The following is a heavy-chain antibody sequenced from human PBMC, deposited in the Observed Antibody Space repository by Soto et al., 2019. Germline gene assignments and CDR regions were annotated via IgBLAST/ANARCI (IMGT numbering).Heavy chain of an antibody. CDR1: GFTFSSYA. D-gene: IGHD2-2*01. J-gene: IGHJ4*02. Sequence: QVQLVESGGGVVQPGRSLRLSCAASGFTFSSYAMHWVRQAPGKGLEWVAVISYDGSNKYYADSVKGRFTISRDNSKNTLYLQMNSLRAEDTAVYYCARDRAHCISTSCYVFDYWGQGTLVTVSS. CDR2: ISYDGSNK. CDR3: ARDRAHCISTSCYVFDY. V-gene: IGHV3-30-3*01.